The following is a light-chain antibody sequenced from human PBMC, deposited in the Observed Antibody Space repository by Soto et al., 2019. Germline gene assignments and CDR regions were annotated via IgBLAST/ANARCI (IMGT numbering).Light chain of an antibody. J-gene: IGKJ2*01. V-gene: IGKV1-5*01. CDR3: QQYNSYSSMDT. Sequence: DIQMTQSPSTLSASVGDRVTITCRASQSISTWLAWYQQKPGKAPKLLIYDASSLESGVPSRFSGSGSGTEFTLSISSLQPDDFATYYCQQYNSYSSMDTFGQGTKVDMK. CDR1: QSISTW. CDR2: DAS.